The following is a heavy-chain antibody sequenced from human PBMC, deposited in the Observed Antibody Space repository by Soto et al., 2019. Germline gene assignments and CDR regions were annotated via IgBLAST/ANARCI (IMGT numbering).Heavy chain of an antibody. J-gene: IGHJ4*02. Sequence: QVQLVQSGAEVKKPGASVKVSCKASGYTCSDYYMHWVRQAPGQGLEGMGLINPSGGSTTYVQKFPGRVTRTRATSTSTVYMDLSSLISEDTAVYYCARGSSLALEYWGQGTPVTVSS. V-gene: IGHV1-46*01. CDR1: GYTCSDYY. CDR3: ARGSSLALEY. CDR2: INPSGGST.